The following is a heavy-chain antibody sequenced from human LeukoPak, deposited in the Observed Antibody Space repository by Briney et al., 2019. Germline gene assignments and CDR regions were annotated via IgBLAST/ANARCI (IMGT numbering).Heavy chain of an antibody. CDR1: GGSISSGSYY. D-gene: IGHD1-26*01. V-gene: IGHV4-39*07. CDR3: ARGSIVGSTPFDY. CDR2: IYYSGST. J-gene: IGHJ4*02. Sequence: SETLSLTCTVSGGSISSGSYYWGWIRQPPGKGLEWIGSIYYSGSTYYNPSLKSRVTMSVDTSKNQFSLKLSSVTAADTAVYYCARGSIVGSTPFDYWGQGTLVTVSS.